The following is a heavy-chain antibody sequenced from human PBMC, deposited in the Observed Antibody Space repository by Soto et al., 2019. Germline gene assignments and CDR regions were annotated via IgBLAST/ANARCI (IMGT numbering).Heavy chain of an antibody. CDR3: ARGFYGDPPALDY. CDR2: IKTDGSFS. D-gene: IGHD4-17*01. Sequence: EVQLVESGGGLVQPGGSLRLSCAASGFTFSSYYMHWVRQAPGKGLVWISRIKTDGSFSSYADSVKGRFTISRDNARNTSFLQMNSLSDDDTAVYYCARGFYGDPPALDYWGQGTLVSVSS. J-gene: IGHJ4*02. V-gene: IGHV3-74*01. CDR1: GFTFSSYY.